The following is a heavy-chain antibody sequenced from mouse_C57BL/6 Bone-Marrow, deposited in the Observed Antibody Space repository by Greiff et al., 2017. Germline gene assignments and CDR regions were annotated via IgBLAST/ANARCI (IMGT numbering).Heavy chain of an antibody. CDR1: GFTFSSYG. J-gene: IGHJ1*03. Sequence: EVNVVESGGDLVKPGGSLKLSCAASGFTFSSYGMSWVRQTPDKRLEWVATISSGGSYTYYPDSVKGRFTISRDNAKNTLYLQMSSLKSEDTAMYYCARHDGCYWYLDVWGTGTTVTVSS. V-gene: IGHV5-6*01. CDR3: ARHDGCYWYLDV. CDR2: ISSGGSYT. D-gene: IGHD2-3*01.